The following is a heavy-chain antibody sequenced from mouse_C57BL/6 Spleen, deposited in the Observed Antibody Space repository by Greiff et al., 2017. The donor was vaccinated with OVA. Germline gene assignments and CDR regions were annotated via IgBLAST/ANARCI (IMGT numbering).Heavy chain of an antibody. J-gene: IGHJ2*01. D-gene: IGHD1-1*01. Sequence: EVKLMESGGGLVKPGGSLKLSCAASGFTFSSYAMSWVRQTPEKRLEWVATISDGGSYTYYPDNVKGRFTISRDNAKNNLYLQMSHLKSEDTAMYYCARHYGSSYPHYFDYWGQGTTLTVSS. CDR1: GFTFSSYA. CDR2: ISDGGSYT. V-gene: IGHV5-4*03. CDR3: ARHYGSSYPHYFDY.